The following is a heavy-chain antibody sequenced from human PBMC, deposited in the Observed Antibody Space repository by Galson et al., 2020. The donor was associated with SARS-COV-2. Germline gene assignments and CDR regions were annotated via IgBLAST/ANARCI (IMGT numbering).Heavy chain of an antibody. V-gene: IGHV3-30*04. D-gene: IGHD3-22*01. CDR2: ISYDGSNK. CDR1: GFTFSSYA. CDR3: ARDLDDSSGEDYFDY. Sequence: GESLKITYAASGFTFSSYAMHWVRQAPDKGMEWAAVISYDGSNKYYADSVKGRFTISRDNSKNTLYLQMNSLRAEDTAVYYCARDLDDSSGEDYFDYWGQGTLVTVSS. J-gene: IGHJ4*02.